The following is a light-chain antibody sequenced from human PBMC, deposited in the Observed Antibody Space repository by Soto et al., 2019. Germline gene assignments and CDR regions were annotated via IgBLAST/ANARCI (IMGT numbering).Light chain of an antibody. V-gene: IGKV1-39*01. CDR2: AAS. J-gene: IGKJ1*01. CDR1: QSISSY. Sequence: DLQMTQSPSSLSASVGDRVTITCRASQSISSYLNWYQQKPGKAPKLLIYAASSLQSAVPSRFSSSGSGTDFTLTISSLQPEHFATYYCQQSYSTPWTFGQGTKVEIK. CDR3: QQSYSTPWT.